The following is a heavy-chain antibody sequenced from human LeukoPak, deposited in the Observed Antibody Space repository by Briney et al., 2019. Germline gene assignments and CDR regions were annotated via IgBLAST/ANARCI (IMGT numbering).Heavy chain of an antibody. D-gene: IGHD6-6*01. CDR1: GYTFTSYG. Sequence: ASVKVSCKASGYTFTSYGISWVRQAPGQGLEWMGWISAYNGNTNYAQKLQGRVTMTTDTSTSTAYMELRSLRSDDTAVYYCPRDEGSDLARWFDPWGQGTLVTVSS. CDR2: ISAYNGNT. CDR3: PRDEGSDLARWFDP. J-gene: IGHJ5*02. V-gene: IGHV1-18*01.